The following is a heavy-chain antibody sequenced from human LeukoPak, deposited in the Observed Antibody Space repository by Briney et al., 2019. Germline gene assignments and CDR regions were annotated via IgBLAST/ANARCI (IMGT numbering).Heavy chain of an antibody. D-gene: IGHD2-2*01. J-gene: IGHJ3*02. CDR1: GYTFTGYY. CDR3: ARDPYCSSTSCYLSAFDI. V-gene: IGHV1-2*02. CDR2: INPNSGGT. Sequence: GASVNVSCKASGYTFTGYYMHWVRQAPGQGLEWMGWINPNSGGTNYAQKFQGRVTMTRDTSISTAYMELSRLRSDDTAVYYCARDPYCSSTSCYLSAFDIWGQGTMVTVSS.